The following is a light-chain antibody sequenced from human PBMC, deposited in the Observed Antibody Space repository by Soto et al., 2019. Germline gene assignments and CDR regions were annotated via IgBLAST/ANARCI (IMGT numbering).Light chain of an antibody. CDR3: QQYNIWPPYT. CDR2: DAS. Sequence: EIVMTQSPATLSVSPGERATLSCRASQSVSSNLAWYQQKPGQAPRLLIYDASTRATGIPDRVSGSGSGTDFTLSISSLQSEDFAGYYCQQYNIWPPYTFGQGTKLEIK. J-gene: IGKJ2*01. V-gene: IGKV3-15*01. CDR1: QSVSSN.